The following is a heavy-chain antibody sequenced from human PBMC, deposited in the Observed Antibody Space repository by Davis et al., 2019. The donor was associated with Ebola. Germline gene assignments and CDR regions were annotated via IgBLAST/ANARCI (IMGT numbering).Heavy chain of an antibody. V-gene: IGHV3-7*01. CDR1: GFTFSNFW. D-gene: IGHD3-22*01. CDR2: INQDGSEE. CDR3: AKDARGGYYYADF. Sequence: GESLKISCAVSGFTFSNFWMTWVRQAPGKGLEWVANINQDGSEENYVDSVRGRFTISRDNSKTTVDLQMNSLRPEDTALYYCAKDARGGYYYADFWGQGTLVTVSS. J-gene: IGHJ4*02.